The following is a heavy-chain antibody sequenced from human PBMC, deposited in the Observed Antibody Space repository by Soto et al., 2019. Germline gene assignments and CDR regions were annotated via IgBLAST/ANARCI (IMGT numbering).Heavy chain of an antibody. CDR3: AREGEAVADPHYYYMDV. Sequence: SQTLSLTCAISGDSVSSNSAAWNWIRQSPSRGLEWLGRTYYRSKWYNDYAVSVKSRITINPDTSKNQFSLQLNSVTPEDTAVYYCAREGEAVADPHYYYMDVWAKGTTVTVYS. V-gene: IGHV6-1*01. D-gene: IGHD6-19*01. J-gene: IGHJ6*03. CDR1: GDSVSSNSAA. CDR2: TYYRSKWYN.